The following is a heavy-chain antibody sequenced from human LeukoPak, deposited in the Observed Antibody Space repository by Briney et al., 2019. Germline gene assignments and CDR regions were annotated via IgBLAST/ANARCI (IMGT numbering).Heavy chain of an antibody. CDR1: GHTFTGYY. J-gene: IGHJ4*02. CDR2: INPNSGGT. D-gene: IGHD3-9*01. Sequence: ASVKVSCKASGHTFTGYYMHWVRQAPGQGLEWMGWINPNSGGTNYAQKFQGWVTMTRDTSISTAYMELSRLRSDDTAVYYCARGISRYYDILTGYYEAFDYWGQGTLVTVSS. CDR3: ARGISRYYDILTGYYEAFDY. V-gene: IGHV1-2*04.